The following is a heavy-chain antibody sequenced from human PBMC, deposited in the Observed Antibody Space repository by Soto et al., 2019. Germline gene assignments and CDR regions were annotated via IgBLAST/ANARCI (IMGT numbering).Heavy chain of an antibody. CDR3: ASVFGVLNYYMDV. Sequence: SETLSLTCTVSGGSISSSNYYWGWIRQPPGKGLEWIGSIYYSGSTYYNPSLKSRVTISVDTSKNQFSLKLSSVTAADTAAYYCASVFGVLNYYMDVWGRGTTVTVSS. D-gene: IGHD3-3*01. CDR2: IYYSGST. CDR1: GGSISSSNYY. V-gene: IGHV4-39*01. J-gene: IGHJ6*03.